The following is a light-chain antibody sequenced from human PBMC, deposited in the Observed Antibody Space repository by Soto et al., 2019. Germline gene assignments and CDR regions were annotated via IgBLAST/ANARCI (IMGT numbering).Light chain of an antibody. V-gene: IGKV1-33*01. J-gene: IGKJ4*01. CDR1: QDIGNY. CDR3: QHYYNLPLT. Sequence: DIQMTQSPSSLSTSVGNRVTITCQASQDIGNYLNWYQQKPGKAPKLLIYDASNLETGVPSRFSGGGYGTDFTFTISSLQPEDIATYYCQHYYNLPLTFGGGTKVEIK. CDR2: DAS.